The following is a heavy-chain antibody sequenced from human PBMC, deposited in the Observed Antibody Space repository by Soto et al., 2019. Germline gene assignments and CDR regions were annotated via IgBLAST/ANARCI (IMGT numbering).Heavy chain of an antibody. Sequence: QVQLVQSGAEVKKPGASVKVSCKSSVYTFTSYGISWVRQAPGQGLEWRGWISAYNGNTNYAQKLQGRVTITTDTSTSTAYMELRSLRSDDTAVYYCARDQGGYGSGSYYLGGPAYWGQGTLVTVSS. CDR1: VYTFTSYG. J-gene: IGHJ4*02. D-gene: IGHD3-10*01. CDR2: ISAYNGNT. CDR3: ARDQGGYGSGSYYLGGPAY. V-gene: IGHV1-18*04.